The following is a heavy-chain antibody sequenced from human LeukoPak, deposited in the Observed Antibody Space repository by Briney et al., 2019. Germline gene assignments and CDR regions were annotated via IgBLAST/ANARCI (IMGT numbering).Heavy chain of an antibody. J-gene: IGHJ3*02. V-gene: IGHV4-59*01. Sequence: SETLSLTCTVSGGSISSYYWSWIRQPPGKGLEWIGYIYYSGSTNYNPSLKSRVTISVDTSKNQSSLKLSSVTAADTAVYYCARESLLREPGFRLPAPAASDIWGQGTMVTVSS. CDR3: ARESLLREPGFRLPAPAASDI. CDR2: IYYSGST. CDR1: GGSISSYY. D-gene: IGHD1-26*01.